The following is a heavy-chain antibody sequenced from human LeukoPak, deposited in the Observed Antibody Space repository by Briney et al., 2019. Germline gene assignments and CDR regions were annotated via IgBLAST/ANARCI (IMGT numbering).Heavy chain of an antibody. D-gene: IGHD3-10*01. CDR1: GGSINSNGYY. CDR3: ARRQPLDYYGSGSYIRGNYYYYMDV. Sequence: PSETLSLTCTVSGGSINSNGYYWGWIRQPPGKGLEWIGEINHSGSTNYNPSLKSRVTISVDTSKNQFSLKLSSVTAADTAVYYCARRQPLDYYGSGSYIRGNYYYYMDVWGKGTTVTISS. CDR2: INHSGST. J-gene: IGHJ6*03. V-gene: IGHV4-39*07.